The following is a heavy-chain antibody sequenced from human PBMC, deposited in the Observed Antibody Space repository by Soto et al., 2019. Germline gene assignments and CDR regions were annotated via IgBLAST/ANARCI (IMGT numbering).Heavy chain of an antibody. CDR2: IYWDDDK. D-gene: IGHD3-10*01. V-gene: IGHV2-5*02. J-gene: IGHJ4*02. CDR1: GFSLSTSGVG. CDR3: AHRRFPRGLDY. Sequence: QITLKESGPTLVKPTQPLTLTCTFSGFSLSTSGVGVGWIRQPPGKALEWLALIYWDDDKRYTPSLKSTHTITKDTSKTQVVLTMANMDPVDTATYYCAHRRFPRGLDYWGQGTLVTVSS.